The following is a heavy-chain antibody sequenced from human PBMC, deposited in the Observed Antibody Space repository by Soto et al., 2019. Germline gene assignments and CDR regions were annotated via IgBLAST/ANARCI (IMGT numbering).Heavy chain of an antibody. CDR2: SRNKANSYST. D-gene: IGHD1-26*01. J-gene: IGHJ4*02. V-gene: IGHV3-72*01. CDR1: GFTFSDHY. Sequence: EVQLVESGGGLVQPGGSLRLSCAASGFTFSDHYMDWVRQAPGKGLEWVGRSRNKANSYSTEYAASVKGRFTISRDESKNSLYLQMNSLKTEDTAVYYCARFSGSYTRGLDSWGQGPPVTVSS. CDR3: ARFSGSYTRGLDS.